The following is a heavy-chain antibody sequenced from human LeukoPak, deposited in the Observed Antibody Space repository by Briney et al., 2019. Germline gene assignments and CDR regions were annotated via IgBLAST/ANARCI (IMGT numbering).Heavy chain of an antibody. J-gene: IGHJ4*02. Sequence: ETLSLTCTVSGGSISGWYWSWIRQPPGKGLEWVSSISSSSSYIYYADSVKGRFTISRDNAKNSLYLQMNSLRAEDTAVYYCARDESLDYWGQGTLVTVSS. CDR2: ISSSSSYI. V-gene: IGHV3-21*01. CDR3: ARDESLDY. CDR1: GGSISGWY.